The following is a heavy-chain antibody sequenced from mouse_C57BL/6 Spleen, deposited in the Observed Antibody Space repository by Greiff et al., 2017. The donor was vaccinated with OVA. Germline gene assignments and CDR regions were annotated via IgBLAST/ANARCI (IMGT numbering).Heavy chain of an antibody. CDR1: GFTFSSYG. V-gene: IGHV5-6*01. CDR3: ARHGYDNWYFDV. Sequence: EVNLVESGGDLVKPGGSLKLSCAASGFTFSSYGMSWVRQTPDKRLEWVATISSGGSYTYYPDSVKGRFTISRDNAKNTLYLQMSSLKSEDTAMYYCARHGYDNWYFDVWGTGTTVTVSS. CDR2: ISSGGSYT. J-gene: IGHJ1*03. D-gene: IGHD2-2*01.